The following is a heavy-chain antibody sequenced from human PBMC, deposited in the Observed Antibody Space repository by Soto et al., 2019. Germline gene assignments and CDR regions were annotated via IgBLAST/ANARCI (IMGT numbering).Heavy chain of an antibody. CDR2: TYFRSKWFN. J-gene: IGHJ4*02. CDR3: VRDQPGAFSY. V-gene: IGHV6-1*01. Sequence: PSQTLSLTCAISGDSVSSNSAAWNLIRQSPSRGLEWLGRTYFRSKWFNDYAESVKSRITINPDTSKNQFSLQLNSVTPEDTAVYYCVRDQPGAFSYWGQGTRVTVSS. CDR1: GDSVSSNSAA.